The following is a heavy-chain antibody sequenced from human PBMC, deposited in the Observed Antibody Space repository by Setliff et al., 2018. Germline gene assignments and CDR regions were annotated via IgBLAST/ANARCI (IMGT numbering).Heavy chain of an antibody. J-gene: IGHJ4*02. CDR2: IYHSGST. CDR1: GYSISSGYY. CDR3: ARELTTAEEGDY. V-gene: IGHV4-38-2*02. Sequence: LSLTYTVSGYSISSGYYWGWIRQPPGKGMEWIGSIYHSGSTYYNPSLKSRVTISVDTSKNQFSLKLSSVTAADTAVYYCARELTTAEEGDYWGQGTLVTVSS. D-gene: IGHD2-2*01.